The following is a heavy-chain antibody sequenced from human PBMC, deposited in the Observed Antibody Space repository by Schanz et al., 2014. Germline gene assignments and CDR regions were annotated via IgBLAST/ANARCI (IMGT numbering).Heavy chain of an antibody. Sequence: QLQLQESGSGLAKPSQTLSLTCGVSGGSISSGGSSWNWIRQHPGKGLEWIGYIYDSGNTYYNPSLKSRVTMSIDTSENQFSLNLRSVTGADTAVYYCARLVGPAFYYGMDVWGQGTTVTVSS. CDR2: IYDSGNT. CDR1: GGSISSGGSS. J-gene: IGHJ6*02. V-gene: IGHV4-31*11. D-gene: IGHD2-15*01. CDR3: ARLVGPAFYYGMDV.